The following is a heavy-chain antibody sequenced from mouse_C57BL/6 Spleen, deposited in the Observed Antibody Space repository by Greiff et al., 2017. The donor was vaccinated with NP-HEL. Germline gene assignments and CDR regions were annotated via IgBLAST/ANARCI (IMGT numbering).Heavy chain of an antibody. CDR2: IDPENGDT. J-gene: IGHJ1*03. Sequence: EVKLEESGAELVRPGASVKLSCTASGFNIKDDYMHWVKQRPEQGLEWIGWIDPENGDTEYASKFQGKATITADTSSNTAYLQLSSLTSEDTAVYYCTTGSSPYWYFDVWGTGTTVTVSS. CDR1: GFNIKDDY. CDR3: TTGSSPYWYFDV. D-gene: IGHD1-1*01. V-gene: IGHV14-4*01.